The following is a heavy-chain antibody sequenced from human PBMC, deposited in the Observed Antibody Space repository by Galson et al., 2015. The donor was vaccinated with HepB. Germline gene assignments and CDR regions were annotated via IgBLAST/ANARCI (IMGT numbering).Heavy chain of an antibody. Sequence: SLRLSCAASGFTFCSYAMHWVRQAPGKGLEWVAVISYDGSNKYYADSVKGRFTISRDNSKNTLYLQMNSLRAEDTAVYYCARARGYSGYDFRRMAFDIWGQGTMVTVSS. CDR1: GFTFCSYA. J-gene: IGHJ3*02. V-gene: IGHV3-30*04. CDR2: ISYDGSNK. D-gene: IGHD5-12*01. CDR3: ARARGYSGYDFRRMAFDI.